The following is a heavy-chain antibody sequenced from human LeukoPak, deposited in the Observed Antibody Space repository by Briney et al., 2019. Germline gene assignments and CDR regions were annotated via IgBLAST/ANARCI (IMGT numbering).Heavy chain of an antibody. D-gene: IGHD6-6*01. Sequence: AASVKVSCKASGYTFTGYYIHWVRQAPGQGLEWMGWIYPYSGDTNYAQNFQGRVTMTRDTSISTAYMELGSLKSDDTAVYYCARDRNSGSSLDIWGQGTMLTVSS. CDR1: GYTFTGYY. J-gene: IGHJ3*02. CDR3: ARDRNSGSSLDI. V-gene: IGHV1-2*02. CDR2: IYPYSGDT.